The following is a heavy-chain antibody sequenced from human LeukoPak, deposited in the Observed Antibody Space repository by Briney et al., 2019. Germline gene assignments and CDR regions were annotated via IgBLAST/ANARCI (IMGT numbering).Heavy chain of an antibody. CDR3: AKDKSGEYSSSSPFDP. Sequence: PGGSLRLSCAASGFTFDDYAMHWVRQAPGKGLEWVSGISWNSGSIGYADSVKGRFTTSRDNAKNSLYLQMNSLRAEDTALYYCAKDKSGEYSSSSPFDPWGQGTLVTVSS. CDR1: GFTFDDYA. CDR2: ISWNSGSI. D-gene: IGHD6-6*01. J-gene: IGHJ5*02. V-gene: IGHV3-9*01.